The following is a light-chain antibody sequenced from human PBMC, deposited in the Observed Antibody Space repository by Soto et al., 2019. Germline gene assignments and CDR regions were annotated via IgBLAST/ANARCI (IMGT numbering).Light chain of an antibody. V-gene: IGKV3-20*01. Sequence: EIVLTQSPGTLSLSPGERATLSCRASQSVSSSYLAWYQQKPGQAPRLLIYGASSRLTGIPDRFSGSGSGTDFTLTSSRLEPEDFAVYYCQQYGDSAYTFGQGTKLEIK. CDR3: QQYGDSAYT. CDR1: QSVSSSY. CDR2: GAS. J-gene: IGKJ2*01.